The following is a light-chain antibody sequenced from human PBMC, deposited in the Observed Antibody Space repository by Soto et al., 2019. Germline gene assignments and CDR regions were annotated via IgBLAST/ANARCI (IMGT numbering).Light chain of an antibody. J-gene: IGKJ5*01. V-gene: IGKV3-11*01. CDR3: QQRSNWPIT. CDR1: QSVSSY. CDR2: DAS. Sequence: EIVLTQAPGTLSLSPGNRATPSCRASQSVSSYLAWYQQKPGQAPRLLIYDASNRATGIPARFSGSGSGTDFTLTISSLEPEDFAVYYCQQRSNWPITFGQGTRLEI.